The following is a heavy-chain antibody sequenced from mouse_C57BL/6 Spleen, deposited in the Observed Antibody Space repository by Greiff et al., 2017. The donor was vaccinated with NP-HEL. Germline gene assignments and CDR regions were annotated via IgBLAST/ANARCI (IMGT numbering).Heavy chain of an antibody. J-gene: IGHJ2*01. Sequence: VQLQQPGAELVRPGTSVKLSCKASGYTFTSYWMHWVKQRPGQGLEWIGVIDPSDSYTNYNQKFKGKATLTVDTSSSTAYMQLSSLTSEDSAVYYCARSPHYYGSSYGDYWGQGTTLTVSS. CDR2: IDPSDSYT. CDR1: GYTFTSYW. CDR3: ARSPHYYGSSYGDY. D-gene: IGHD1-1*01. V-gene: IGHV1-59*01.